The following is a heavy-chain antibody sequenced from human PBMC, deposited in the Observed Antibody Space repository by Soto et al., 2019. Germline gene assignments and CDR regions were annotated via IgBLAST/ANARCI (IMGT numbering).Heavy chain of an antibody. V-gene: IGHV4-4*07. J-gene: IGHJ4*02. Sequence: SETLSLTCTVSGDSISNYYWSWIRQPAGKGLEWIGRIYTTGSTNYNPSLKSRVTMSVDTSKNQFSLKLNSVTAADTAVYYCGKATPTSAWFFGFDHWGQGTLVTVSS. D-gene: IGHD6-19*01. CDR2: IYTTGST. CDR3: GKATPTSAWFFGFDH. CDR1: GDSISNYY.